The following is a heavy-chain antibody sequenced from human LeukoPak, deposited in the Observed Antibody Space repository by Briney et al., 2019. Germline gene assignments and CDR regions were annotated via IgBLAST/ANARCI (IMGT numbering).Heavy chain of an antibody. CDR1: GFNFSSYW. V-gene: IGHV3-7*01. CDR3: ARDVLIVGATNY. J-gene: IGHJ4*02. Sequence: GGSLSLSCAASGFNFSSYWMSWVRQAPGKGLEWVANIKQDGSEKYYVDSVKGRFTISRDNAKNSLYLQMNSLRAEDTAVYYCARDVLIVGATNYWGQGALVTVSS. D-gene: IGHD1-26*01. CDR2: IKQDGSEK.